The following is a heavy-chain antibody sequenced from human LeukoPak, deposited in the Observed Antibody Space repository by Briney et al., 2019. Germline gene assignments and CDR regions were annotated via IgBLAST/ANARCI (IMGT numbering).Heavy chain of an antibody. CDR2: IKSKTDGGTT. D-gene: IGHD3-22*01. Sequence: GGSPRLSCAASGFTFSNAWMSWVRQAPGKGLEWVGRIKSKTDGGTTDYAAPVKGRFTISRDDSKNTLYLQMNSLKTEDTAVYYCTANYYDSSGYYYKDYWGQGTLVTVSS. CDR3: TANYYDSSGYYYKDY. J-gene: IGHJ4*02. V-gene: IGHV3-15*01. CDR1: GFTFSNAW.